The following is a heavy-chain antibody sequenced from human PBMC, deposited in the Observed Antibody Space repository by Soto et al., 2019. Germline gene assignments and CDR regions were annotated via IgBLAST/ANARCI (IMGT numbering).Heavy chain of an antibody. D-gene: IGHD3-22*01. V-gene: IGHV3-30-3*01. CDR2: ISYDGSNK. CDR3: ARGVDSSGYYYVGD. CDR1: GFTFSSYA. J-gene: IGHJ4*02. Sequence: GGSLRLSCAASGFTFSSYAMHWVRQAPGKGLEWVAVISYDGSNKYYADSVKGRFTISRDNSKNTLYLQMNSLRAEDTAVYYCARGVDSSGYYYVGDWGQGTLVTVSS.